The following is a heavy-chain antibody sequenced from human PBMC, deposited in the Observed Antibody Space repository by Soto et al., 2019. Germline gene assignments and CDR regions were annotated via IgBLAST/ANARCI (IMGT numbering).Heavy chain of an antibody. CDR3: AKFAPNWFDP. CDR2: IYDSGST. J-gene: IGHJ5*02. CDR1: GVSITSNY. V-gene: IGHV4-59*01. Sequence: SETLSLTCNVSGVSITSNYWSWIRQPPGKGLEWLGYIYDSGSTNYNPSLKSRVTISLDTSKKQFSLKLSSVTAADTAVYYCAKFAPNWFDPWGQGTLVTVSS.